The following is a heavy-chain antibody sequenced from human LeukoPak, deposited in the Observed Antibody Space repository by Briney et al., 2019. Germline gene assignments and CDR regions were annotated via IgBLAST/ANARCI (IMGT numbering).Heavy chain of an antibody. J-gene: IGHJ4*02. CDR2: ISGSGGST. CDR3: ARAPSHMTTVTTLRD. CDR1: GFTFSSYA. V-gene: IGHV3-23*01. Sequence: GGSLRLSCAASGFTFSSYAMSWVRQAPGKGLKWVSAISGSGGSTYYADSVKGRFTISRDNSKNTLYLQMNSLRAEDTAVYYCARAPSHMTTVTTLRDWGQGTLVTVSS. D-gene: IGHD4-17*01.